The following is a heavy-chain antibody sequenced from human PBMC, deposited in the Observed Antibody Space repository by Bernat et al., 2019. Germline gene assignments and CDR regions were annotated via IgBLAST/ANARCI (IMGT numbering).Heavy chain of an antibody. J-gene: IGHJ5*02. V-gene: IGHV3-30*01. Sequence: QVQLVESGGGVVQPGRSLRLSCAASGFTFSSYAMHWVRQAPGKGLEWVAVISYDGSNKYYADSVKGRFTISRDNSKNTLYLQMNSLRAEDTAVYYCARDRGSGSGSYLKGWFDPWGQGTLVTVSS. CDR2: ISYDGSNK. CDR1: GFTFSSYA. D-gene: IGHD3-10*01. CDR3: ARDRGSGSGSYLKGWFDP.